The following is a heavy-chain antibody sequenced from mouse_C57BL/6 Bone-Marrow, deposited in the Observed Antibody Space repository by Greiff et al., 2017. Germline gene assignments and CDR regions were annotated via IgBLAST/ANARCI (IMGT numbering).Heavy chain of an antibody. J-gene: IGHJ2*01. CDR3: ARYSSTPFDY. D-gene: IGHD2-1*01. CDR2: INPGSGGT. Sequence: QVQLQQSGAELVRPGTSVKVSCKASGYAFTNYLIEWVKQRPGQGLEWIGVINPGSGGTNYNEKFKGKATLTADKSSSTAYMQLSSLTSEDSAVYFRARYSSTPFDYWGQGTTLTVSS. CDR1: GYAFTNYL. V-gene: IGHV1-54*01.